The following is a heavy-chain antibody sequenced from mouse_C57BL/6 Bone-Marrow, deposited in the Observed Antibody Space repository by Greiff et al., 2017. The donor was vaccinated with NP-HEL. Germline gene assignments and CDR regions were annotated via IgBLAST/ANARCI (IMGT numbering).Heavy chain of an antibody. V-gene: IGHV1-39*01. CDR1: GYSFTDYN. Sequence: VQLQQSGPELVKPGASVKISCKASGYSFTDYNMNWVKQSNGKSLEWIGVINPNYGTTSYNQKFKGKATLTVDQSSSTAYMQLNSLTSEDSAVYYCARRYYYDSSYGGDYAMDYWGQGTSVTVSS. CDR2: INPNYGTT. D-gene: IGHD1-1*01. CDR3: ARRYYYDSSYGGDYAMDY. J-gene: IGHJ4*01.